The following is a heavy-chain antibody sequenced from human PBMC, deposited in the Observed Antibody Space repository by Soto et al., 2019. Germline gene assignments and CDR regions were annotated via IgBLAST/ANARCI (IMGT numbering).Heavy chain of an antibody. CDR3: AKDLQSYGDYYYYCYGMDV. CDR2: ISYDGTNK. CDR1: GFTFSTYG. D-gene: IGHD4-17*01. Sequence: QVQLGESGGGEVQPGRSLTISCAASGFTFSTYGMHWVRQTPGKGLEWVAVISYDGTNKFYSDSVKGRFTISRDNFKNTLTLQMNSLRADDTAVYSCAKDLQSYGDYYYYCYGMDVWGLGTRVTVSS. J-gene: IGHJ6*02. V-gene: IGHV3-30*18.